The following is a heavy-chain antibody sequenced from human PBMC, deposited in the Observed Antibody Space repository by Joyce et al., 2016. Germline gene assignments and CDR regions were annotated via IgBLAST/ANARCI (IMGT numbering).Heavy chain of an antibody. J-gene: IGHJ4*02. CDR3: VRFLVGATDFHDN. D-gene: IGHD1-26*01. CDR1: GFSVSNNA. V-gene: IGHV3-30*04. CDR2: ISYDGSDK. Sequence: VESGGAVVQPGTSLRLSCTVSGFSVSNNAVHWVRQPPGKGLEWVALISYDGSDKEYAYALQGRFTISRDTSKNTVFLQMASLRTEDTATYYCVRFLVGATDFHDNWGQGTLVTVSS.